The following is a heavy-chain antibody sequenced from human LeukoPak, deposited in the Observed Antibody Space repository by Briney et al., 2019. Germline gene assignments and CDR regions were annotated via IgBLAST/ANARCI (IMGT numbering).Heavy chain of an antibody. V-gene: IGHV1-2*02. J-gene: IGHJ6*03. CDR1: RYTFTGYY. CDR2: INPNSGGT. CDR3: ARGASYYYYMDV. Sequence: ASVKVSCKASRYTFTGYYMHWVRQAPGQGLEWMGWINPNSGGTNYAQKFQGRVTMTRDTSISTAYMELSRLRSDDTAVYYCARGASYYYYMDVWGKGTTVTVSS.